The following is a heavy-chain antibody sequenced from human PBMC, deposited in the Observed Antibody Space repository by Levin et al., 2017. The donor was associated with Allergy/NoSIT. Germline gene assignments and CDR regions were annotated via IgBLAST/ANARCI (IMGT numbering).Heavy chain of an antibody. V-gene: IGHV4-39*01. CDR3: ARQWDTMVQGWSDP. Sequence: RSQTLSLTCTVSCGSISSSSYYWGWIRQPPGKGLEWIGSIYYSGSTYYNPSLKSRVTISVDTSKNQFSLKLSSVTAADTAVYYCARQWDTMVQGWSDPWGQGTLVTVSS. D-gene: IGHD3-10*01. CDR1: CGSISSSSYY. CDR2: IYYSGST. J-gene: IGHJ5*02.